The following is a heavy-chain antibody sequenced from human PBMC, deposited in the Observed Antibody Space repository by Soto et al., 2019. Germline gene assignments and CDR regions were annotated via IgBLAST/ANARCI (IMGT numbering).Heavy chain of an antibody. CDR3: ARDAQLLYYYYYGMDV. CDR2: ISGSGGST. V-gene: IGHV3-23*01. D-gene: IGHD2-2*01. CDR1: GFTFSSYA. J-gene: IGHJ6*02. Sequence: PGGSLRLSCAASGFTFSSYAMSWVRQAPGKGLEWVSAISGSGGSTYYADSVKGRFTISRDNSKNTLYLQMNSLGAEDTAVYYCARDAQLLYYYYYGMDVWGQGTPVTVSS.